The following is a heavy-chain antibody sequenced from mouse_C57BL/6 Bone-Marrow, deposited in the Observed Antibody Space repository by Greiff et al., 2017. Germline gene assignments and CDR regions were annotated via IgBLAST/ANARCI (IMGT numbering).Heavy chain of an antibody. Sequence: VQLQQSGPELVKPGASVKISCKASGYAFSSSWMNWVKQRPGKGLEWIGRIYPGDGDTNYNGKFKGKATLTADKSSSTAYMQLSSLTSEDSAVYFCARSLYYYGSSWFAYWSQGTLVTVSA. CDR2: IYPGDGDT. J-gene: IGHJ3*01. D-gene: IGHD1-1*01. CDR1: GYAFSSSW. V-gene: IGHV1-82*01. CDR3: ARSLYYYGSSWFAY.